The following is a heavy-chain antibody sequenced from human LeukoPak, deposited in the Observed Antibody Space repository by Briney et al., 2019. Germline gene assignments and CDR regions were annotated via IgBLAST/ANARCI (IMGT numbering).Heavy chain of an antibody. D-gene: IGHD5-12*01. CDR2: ISGSGGST. CDR3: ARDRTRYSGYDFDY. V-gene: IGHV3-23*01. Sequence: GGSLRLSCAASGFTFSSYAMSWVRQAPGKGLEWVSGISGSGGSTYYADSVKGRFTISRDNAKNSLYLQMNSLRAEDTAVYYCARDRTRYSGYDFDYWGQGTLVTVSS. J-gene: IGHJ4*02. CDR1: GFTFSSYA.